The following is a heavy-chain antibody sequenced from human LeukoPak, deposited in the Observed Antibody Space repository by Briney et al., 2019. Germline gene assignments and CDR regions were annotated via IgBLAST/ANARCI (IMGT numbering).Heavy chain of an antibody. CDR3: ARREGDSSETWFDP. Sequence: GESLKISCKGSGYSFTSYWIGWVRQMPGKGLEWMGFIYPADSDTTYSPSLQGQVTISADKSISTAYLQWSSLKASDTAMYYCARREGDSSETWFDPWGQGTLVTVSS. CDR2: IYPADSDT. J-gene: IGHJ5*02. CDR1: GYSFTSYW. D-gene: IGHD6-6*01. V-gene: IGHV5-51*01.